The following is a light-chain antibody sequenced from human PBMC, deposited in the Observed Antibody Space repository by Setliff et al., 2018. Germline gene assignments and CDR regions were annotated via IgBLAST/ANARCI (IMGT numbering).Light chain of an antibody. CDR3: TSYTSNSTYV. Sequence: QSALAQPASVSGSPGQSITISCTGTSSDIGGFNYVSWYQQHPGEAPKLMIYEVSNRPSGVPNRFSGAKAGNTASLTISWLQAEDEADYYCTSYTSNSTYVFGMGTKVTVL. J-gene: IGLJ1*01. CDR1: SSDIGGFNY. V-gene: IGLV2-14*01. CDR2: EVS.